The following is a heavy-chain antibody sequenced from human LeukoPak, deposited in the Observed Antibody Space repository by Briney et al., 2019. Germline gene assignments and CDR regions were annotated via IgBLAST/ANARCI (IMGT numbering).Heavy chain of an antibody. CDR1: GFTFTSSA. CDR2: IVVGTGNT. CDR3: AASQVDTTMVIGFADRP. V-gene: IGHV1-58*01. D-gene: IGHD5-18*01. J-gene: IGHJ5*02. Sequence: GTSVKVSCKASGFTFTSSAVQWVRQARGQRLEWMGWIVVGTGNTNYAQKSQERVTITRDMSTSTAYMELSSLRSEDTAVYYCAASQVDTTMVIGFADRPWGQGTLVTVSS.